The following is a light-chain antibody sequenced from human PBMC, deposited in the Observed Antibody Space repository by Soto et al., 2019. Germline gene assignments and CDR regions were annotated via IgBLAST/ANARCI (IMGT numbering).Light chain of an antibody. CDR1: QSVNSN. CDR2: GAS. CDR3: QQYNDWPPRT. V-gene: IGKV3-15*01. J-gene: IGKJ1*01. Sequence: EIVMTQSPATLSVSPGERATLSCRASQSVNSNLAWYQQKPGQAPRLLIYGASTRATGIPARFSGSGSGTEFTLTISRLQSEDFAVYYCQQYNDWPPRTFGQGTKVEIK.